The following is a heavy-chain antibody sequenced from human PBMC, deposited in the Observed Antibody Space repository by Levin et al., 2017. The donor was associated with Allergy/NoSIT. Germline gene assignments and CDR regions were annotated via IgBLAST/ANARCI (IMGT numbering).Heavy chain of an antibody. D-gene: IGHD5-12*01. CDR2: ISSSSSYI. CDR3: ARERGYSGNPFDY. CDR1: GFTFSDYS. J-gene: IGHJ4*02. Sequence: GESLKISCAASGFTFSDYSMNWVRQAPGKGLEWVSSISSSSSYIYYADSLKGRFTISRDNAKNSLYLQMNSLRAEDTAVYYCARERGYSGNPFDYWGQGTLVTVSS. V-gene: IGHV3-21*01.